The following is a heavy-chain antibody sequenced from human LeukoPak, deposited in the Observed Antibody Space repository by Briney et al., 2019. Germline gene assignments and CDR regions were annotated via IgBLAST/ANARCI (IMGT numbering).Heavy chain of an antibody. CDR3: ARRLLGYCSGGSCYSGYFQH. J-gene: IGHJ1*01. CDR1: GGSFSGYY. D-gene: IGHD2-15*01. Sequence: PSETLSLTCAVYGGSFSGYYWTWIRQSPGKGLEWIGEINHSGSTNSNPSLKSRVTISVDTSKNQFSLKLSSVTAADTAVYYCARRLLGYCSGGSCYSGYFQHWGQGTLVTVSS. V-gene: IGHV4-34*01. CDR2: INHSGST.